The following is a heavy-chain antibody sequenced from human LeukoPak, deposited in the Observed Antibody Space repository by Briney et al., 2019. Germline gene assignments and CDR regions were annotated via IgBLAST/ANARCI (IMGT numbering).Heavy chain of an antibody. Sequence: GGSLRLSCAASGFTFSSYAMHWVRPAPGKGLEYVSGISSNGGITYYANSVKGRFTISRDNSKNTLYLQMGSLRDEDMAVYYCARGELLDYWGQGTLVIVSS. V-gene: IGHV3-64*01. CDR3: ARGELLDY. D-gene: IGHD1-26*01. J-gene: IGHJ4*02. CDR1: GFTFSSYA. CDR2: ISSNGGIT.